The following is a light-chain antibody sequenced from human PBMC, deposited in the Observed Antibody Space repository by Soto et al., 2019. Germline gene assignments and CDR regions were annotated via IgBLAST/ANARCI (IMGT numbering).Light chain of an antibody. CDR2: DAS. CDR1: QSVSSS. CDR3: QQRSNWPPIT. V-gene: IGKV3-11*01. Sequence: EIVLTQSPPTLSLSPGERATLSCRASQSVSSSLAWYQQKPGQAPRLLIYDASNRATGIPARFSGSGSGTDFTLTISSLEPEDFAVYYCQQRSNWPPITFGQGTRREIK. J-gene: IGKJ5*01.